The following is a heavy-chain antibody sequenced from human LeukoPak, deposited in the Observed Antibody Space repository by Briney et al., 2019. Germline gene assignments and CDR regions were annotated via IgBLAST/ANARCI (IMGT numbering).Heavy chain of an antibody. J-gene: IGHJ4*02. CDR1: GDSISSGDYY. V-gene: IGHV4-61*02. Sequence: SETLSLTCTVSGDSISSGDYYWSWIRQPAGKGLEWIGRIYTSGSTNYNPSLESRITISVDRSKNQFSLKLSSVTAADTAVYYCARDCSGGSCYAAPSWGQGTLVTVSS. D-gene: IGHD2-15*01. CDR2: IYTSGST. CDR3: ARDCSGGSCYAAPS.